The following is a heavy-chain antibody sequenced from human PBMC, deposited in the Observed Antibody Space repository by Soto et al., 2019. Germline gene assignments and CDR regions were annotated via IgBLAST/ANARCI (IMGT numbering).Heavy chain of an antibody. V-gene: IGHV1-69*13. CDR3: ARNNRKDSSSSGLFDY. J-gene: IGHJ4*02. CDR2: IIPIFGTA. D-gene: IGHD6-13*01. CDR1: GGTFRSYA. Sequence: SVKVSCKASGGTFRSYAISWVRQAPGQGLEWMGGIIPIFGTANYAQKFQGRVTITADESTSTAYMELSSLRSEDTAVYYCARNNRKDSSSSGLFDYWGQGTLVTVSS.